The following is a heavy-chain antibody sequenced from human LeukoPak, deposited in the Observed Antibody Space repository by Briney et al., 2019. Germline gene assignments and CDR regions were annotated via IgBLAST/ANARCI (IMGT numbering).Heavy chain of an antibody. CDR1: GFTFSSYW. D-gene: IGHD2-21*02. Sequence: GGSLRLSCAASGFTFSSYWMHWVRQAPGKGLLWVARINTDGKATTNADSVKGRFTISRDNSKNTLYLQMNSLRAEDTAVYYCATPPIVVVTAEIDYWGQGTLVTVSS. CDR3: ATPPIVVVTAEIDY. V-gene: IGHV3-74*01. J-gene: IGHJ4*02. CDR2: INTDGKAT.